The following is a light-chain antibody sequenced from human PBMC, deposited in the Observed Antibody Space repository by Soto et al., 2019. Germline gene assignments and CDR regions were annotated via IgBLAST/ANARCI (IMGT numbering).Light chain of an antibody. CDR1: SSDVGAYKY. CDR3: SSYTTSTTVV. J-gene: IGLJ3*02. Sequence: QSALTQPASVSGSPGQSITISCTGTSSDVGAYKYVSWYQQYPGKVPKLMIYEVSNRPSGVSNRFSGSKSGNTASLTISGLQAEDEADYYCSSYTTSTTVVFGGGPKLTVL. V-gene: IGLV2-14*01. CDR2: EVS.